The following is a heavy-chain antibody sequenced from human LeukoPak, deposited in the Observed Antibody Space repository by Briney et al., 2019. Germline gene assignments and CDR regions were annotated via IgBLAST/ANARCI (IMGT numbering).Heavy chain of an antibody. J-gene: IGHJ5*02. CDR2: TYYRSTWYN. CDR3: ARRLTQYDCFDP. Sequence: SQTLSLTCAISGDSVSSNSVTWNWIRQSPSRGLEWLGRTYYRSTWYNDYAVSVRGRITVNPDTSKNQFSLHLYSVTPEDTAVYYCARRLTQYDCFDPWGRGILVTVSS. V-gene: IGHV6-1*01. D-gene: IGHD2-2*01. CDR1: GDSVSSNSVT.